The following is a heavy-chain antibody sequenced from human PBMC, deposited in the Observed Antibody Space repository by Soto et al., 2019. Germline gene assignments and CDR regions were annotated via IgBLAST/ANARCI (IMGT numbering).Heavy chain of an antibody. V-gene: IGHV1-69*13. Sequence: SVKVSCKASGGTFSSYAISWVRQAPGQGLEWMGGIIPIFGTANYAQKFQGRVTITADESTSTAYMELSSLRSEDTAVYYCARDIVVVVAATPYYYYGMDVWGQGTTVTVSS. CDR1: GGTFSSYA. CDR3: ARDIVVVVAATPYYYYGMDV. D-gene: IGHD2-15*01. J-gene: IGHJ6*02. CDR2: IIPIFGTA.